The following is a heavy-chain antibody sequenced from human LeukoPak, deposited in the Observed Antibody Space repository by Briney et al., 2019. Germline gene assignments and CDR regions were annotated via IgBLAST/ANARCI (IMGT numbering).Heavy chain of an antibody. V-gene: IGHV1-18*04. CDR3: ARGIVVVPAEPGDYFDY. CDR2: ISAYNGNT. J-gene: IGHJ4*02. Sequence: ASVKVSCKASGYTFTSYGISWVRQAPGQGLEWMGWISAYNGNTNYAQKLQGRVTMTTDTSTSTAYMELRSLRSDDTAVYYCARGIVVVPAEPGDYFDYWGQGTPVAVSS. D-gene: IGHD2-2*01. CDR1: GYTFTSYG.